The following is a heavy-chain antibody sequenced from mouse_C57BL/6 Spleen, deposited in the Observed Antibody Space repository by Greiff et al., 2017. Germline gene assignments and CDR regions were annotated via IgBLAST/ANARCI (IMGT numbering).Heavy chain of an antibody. V-gene: IGHV1-66*01. CDR3: ARGYGSSYVGWYFDV. J-gene: IGHJ1*03. Sequence: QVQLQQSGPELVKPGASVKISCKDSGYSFTSYYIHWVKQRPGQGLEWIGWIYPGSGNTKYNEKFKGKATLTADTSSSTAYMQLSSLTSEDSAVYYCARGYGSSYVGWYFDVWGTGTTVTVSS. CDR1: GYSFTSYY. D-gene: IGHD1-1*01. CDR2: IYPGSGNT.